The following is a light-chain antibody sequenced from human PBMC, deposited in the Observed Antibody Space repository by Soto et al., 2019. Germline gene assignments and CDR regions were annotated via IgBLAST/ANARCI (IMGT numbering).Light chain of an antibody. CDR3: LQDYNYPCM. V-gene: IGKV1-6*01. J-gene: IGKJ1*01. Sequence: AIQMTQSPSSLSASVGDRVTITCRASQAIRNDVSWYQQKPGGAPKLLIFAASSFADGVPSRFIGSVSGTDFTLTISSLQPEDFATYYCLQDYNYPCMFGQGTKVDIK. CDR2: AAS. CDR1: QAIRND.